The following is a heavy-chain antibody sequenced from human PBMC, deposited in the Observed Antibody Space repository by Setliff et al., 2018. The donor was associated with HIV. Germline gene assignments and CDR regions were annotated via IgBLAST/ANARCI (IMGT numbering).Heavy chain of an antibody. V-gene: IGHV1-8*02. CDR2: MNPNSGNT. CDR1: GYTFTSYD. D-gene: IGHD6-19*01. Sequence: ASVKVSCKASGYTFTSYDINWVRQATGQGLEWMGWMNPNSGNTGYAQKFQGRVTMTRDASISTAYMELRSLRSDDTAVYYCGRVPYRSAWFSGGHNPFDVWGQGTMVTVSS. CDR3: GRVPYRSAWFSGGHNPFDV. J-gene: IGHJ3*01.